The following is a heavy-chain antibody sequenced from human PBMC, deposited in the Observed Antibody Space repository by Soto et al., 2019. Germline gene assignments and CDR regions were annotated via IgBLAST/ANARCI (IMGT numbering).Heavy chain of an antibody. J-gene: IGHJ6*02. V-gene: IGHV1-69*13. Sequence: ASMQVSCKASGGTFSSYAISWVRQAPGQGLEWMGGIIPIFGTANYPQKFQGRVTMTADESTSTAYMELSSLRSEDTAVYYCARGVRGATRLDPLYNMDVWGQGTTVTVSS. D-gene: IGHD1-26*01. CDR3: ARGVRGATRLDPLYNMDV. CDR2: IIPIFGTA. CDR1: GGTFSSYA.